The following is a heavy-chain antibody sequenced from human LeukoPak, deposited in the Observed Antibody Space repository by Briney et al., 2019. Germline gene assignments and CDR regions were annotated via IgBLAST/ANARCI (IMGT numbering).Heavy chain of an antibody. Sequence: SETLSLTCTVSGGSISSYYWSWIRQPAGKGLEWIGRIYTSGSTNYNPSLKSRVTTSVDTSKNRLSLELTSVTAADTAVYYCAREYSAFDYWGQGILVIVSS. CDR1: GGSISSYY. J-gene: IGHJ4*02. CDR3: AREYSAFDY. D-gene: IGHD5-12*01. V-gene: IGHV4-4*07. CDR2: IYTSGST.